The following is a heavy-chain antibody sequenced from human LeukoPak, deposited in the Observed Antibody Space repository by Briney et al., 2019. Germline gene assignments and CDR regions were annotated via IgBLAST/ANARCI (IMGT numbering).Heavy chain of an antibody. Sequence: GGSLRLSCAASGFTFSSYSMNWVRQAPGKGLEWVSYISSSGRTIYYADSVKGRFTISRDNAKNSLYLQMNSLRAEDTAVYYSARDSYDNSGYQANLDYWGQGTLVTVSS. CDR1: GFTFSSYS. V-gene: IGHV3-48*04. J-gene: IGHJ4*02. D-gene: IGHD3-22*01. CDR2: ISSSGRTI. CDR3: ARDSYDNSGYQANLDY.